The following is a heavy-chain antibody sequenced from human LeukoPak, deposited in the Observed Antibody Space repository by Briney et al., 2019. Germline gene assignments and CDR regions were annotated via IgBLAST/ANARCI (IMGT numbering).Heavy chain of an antibody. J-gene: IGHJ4*02. CDR2: IYYSGST. Sequence: SETLSLTCTVSGGSISSYYWSWIRQPPGKGLEWIGYIYYSGSTNYNPSLKSRVTISVDTSKNQFSLKLSSETAADTAVYYCARQGMVRGVIEYWGQGTLVTVSS. D-gene: IGHD3-10*01. CDR3: ARQGMVRGVIEY. CDR1: GGSISSYY. V-gene: IGHV4-59*08.